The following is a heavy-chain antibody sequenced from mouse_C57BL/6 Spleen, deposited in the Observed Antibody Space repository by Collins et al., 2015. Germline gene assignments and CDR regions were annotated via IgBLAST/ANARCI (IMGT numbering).Heavy chain of an antibody. Sequence: EVQLVESGGGLVKPGGSLKLSCAASGFTFSDYGMHWVRQAPEKGLEWVAYINSGSSTIYYADTVKGRFTISRDTAKNTLFLQMTSLRSEDTAMYFCTRGLYGAFDYWGQGTSLTVSS. D-gene: IGHD1-1*01. V-gene: IGHV5-17*01. CDR2: INSGSSTI. J-gene: IGHJ2*02. CDR3: TRGLYGAFDY. CDR1: GFTFSDYG.